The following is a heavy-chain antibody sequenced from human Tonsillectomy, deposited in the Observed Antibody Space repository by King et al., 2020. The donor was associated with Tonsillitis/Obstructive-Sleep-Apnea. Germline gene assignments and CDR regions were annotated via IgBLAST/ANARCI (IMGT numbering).Heavy chain of an antibody. CDR1: GFTLTNAW. Sequence: VQLVESGGGLVKPGGSLRLSCAASGFTLTNAWMSWVRQAPGKALEGVGRIKSKIDGGTTDYAAPVKGRITISRDDSKKTVYLQMNTLKTEDTAVYYCTTVRIKAPVLGQHSAMAVWGKGTTVTVSS. V-gene: IGHV3-15*01. CDR2: IKSKIDGGTT. CDR3: TTVRIKAPVLGQHSAMAV. J-gene: IGHJ6*04. D-gene: IGHD2-15*01.